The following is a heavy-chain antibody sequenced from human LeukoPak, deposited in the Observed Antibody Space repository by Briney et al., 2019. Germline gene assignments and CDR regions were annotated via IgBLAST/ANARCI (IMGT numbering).Heavy chain of an antibody. D-gene: IGHD3-3*02. CDR3: TPIKLGNIFGYFDF. J-gene: IGHJ4*02. Sequence: SETLSLTCTVSGGSMTTHHWNWIRQPPGKGLEWIGYVFDSGRTKDNPSLKSRVTLSADTSKNQLSLRLSSVTAADTAVYYCTPIKLGNIFGYFDFWGQGILVTVSS. CDR1: GGSMTTHH. V-gene: IGHV4-59*11. CDR2: VFDSGRT.